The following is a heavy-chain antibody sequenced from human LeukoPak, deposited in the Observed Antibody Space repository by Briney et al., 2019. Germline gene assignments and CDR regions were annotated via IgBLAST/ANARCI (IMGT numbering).Heavy chain of an antibody. V-gene: IGHV4-34*01. CDR3: ARFPWGITMIVVVIPDY. J-gene: IGHJ4*02. CDR2: IYYSGST. CDR1: NGSFSGYY. Sequence: SETLSLTCAVYNGSFSGYYWTWIRQPPGKGLEWIGSIYYSGSTYYNPSLKSRVTISVDTSKNQFSLKLSSVTAADTAVYYCARFPWGITMIVVVIPDYWGQGTLVTVSS. D-gene: IGHD3-22*01.